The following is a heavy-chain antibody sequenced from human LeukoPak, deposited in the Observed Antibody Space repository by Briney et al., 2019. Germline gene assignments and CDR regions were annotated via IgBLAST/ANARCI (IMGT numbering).Heavy chain of an antibody. CDR3: ARDRGDSSSSFDY. CDR1: GGSISSSSYY. CDR2: IYYSGST. J-gene: IGHJ4*02. D-gene: IGHD6-6*01. V-gene: IGHV4-39*07. Sequence: PSETLSLTCTVSGGSISSSSYYWGWIRQPPGKGLEWIGSIYYSGSTYYNPSLKSRVTISVDTSKNQFSLKLSSVTAADTAVYYCARDRGDSSSSFDYWGQGTLVTVSS.